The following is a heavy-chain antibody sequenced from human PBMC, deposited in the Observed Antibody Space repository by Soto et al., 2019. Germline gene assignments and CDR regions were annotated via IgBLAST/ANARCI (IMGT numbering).Heavy chain of an antibody. CDR1: GGSFSGYY. CDR2: INHSGST. CDR3: ARANYFDF. Sequence: PSETLSLTCAVYGGSFSGYYRSWIRQPPGKGLEWIGEINHSGSTNYNPSLKSRVTISVGTSKNQFSLKLSSVTAADTAVYYCARANYFDFWGQGTLVTVSS. V-gene: IGHV4-34*01. J-gene: IGHJ4*02.